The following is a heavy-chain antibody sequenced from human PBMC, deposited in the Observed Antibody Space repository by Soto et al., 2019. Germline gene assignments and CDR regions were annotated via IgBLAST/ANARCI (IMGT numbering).Heavy chain of an antibody. CDR3: TTRYSRQQLVGVAVQIDTY. D-gene: IGHD6-13*01. CDR1: GFTFSNAW. J-gene: IGHJ4*02. CDR2: IKSKTDGGTT. Sequence: EVQLVESGGGLVKPGGSLRLSCAASGFTFSNAWMSWVRQAPGKGLEWVGRIKSKTDGGTTDYAAPVKGRFTISRDDSKNTLYLQMNSLKTEDTAVYYCTTRYSRQQLVGVAVQIDTYWGQGTLVTVSS. V-gene: IGHV3-15*01.